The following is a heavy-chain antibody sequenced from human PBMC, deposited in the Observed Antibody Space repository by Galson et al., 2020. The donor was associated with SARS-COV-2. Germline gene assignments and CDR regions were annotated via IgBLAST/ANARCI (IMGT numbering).Heavy chain of an antibody. D-gene: IGHD4-4*01. CDR3: ARAGSRVTTSGDFDP. J-gene: IGHJ5*02. CDR2: IYYSGTT. CDR1: GFPFSSYA. V-gene: IGHV4-39*07. Sequence: GSLRLSCAASGFPFSSYAMHWVRQAPGKGLEWIGSIYYSGTTYYNSSLKSRVTISIATSKNQFSLKLTSVTAADTAVYYCARAGSRVTTSGDFDPWGQGTLVTVSS.